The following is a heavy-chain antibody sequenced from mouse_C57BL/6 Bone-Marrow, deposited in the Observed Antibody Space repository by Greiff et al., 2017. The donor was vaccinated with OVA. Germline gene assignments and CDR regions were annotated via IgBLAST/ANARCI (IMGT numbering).Heavy chain of an antibody. J-gene: IGHJ2*01. D-gene: IGHD4-1*01. CDR2: ISGAGGNT. CDR3: ARPGNWEGDY. CDR1: GFTFSSYT. Sequence: EVKVVESGGGLVKPGGSLKLSCAASGFTFSSYTMSWVRQTPGQRLEWVATISGAGGNTYYPDSVKGRFTISRDKAKNTLYLQMSRLRSEDTALYYCARPGNWEGDYWGQGTTLTVSA. V-gene: IGHV5-9*01.